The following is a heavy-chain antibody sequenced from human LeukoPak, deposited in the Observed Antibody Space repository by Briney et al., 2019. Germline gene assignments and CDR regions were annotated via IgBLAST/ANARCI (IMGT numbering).Heavy chain of an antibody. V-gene: IGHV4-30-2*01. Sequence: PSETLSLTCAVSGGSINSCGYSWSWIRQPPGKGLEWIGYIYRSGSTYYNPSLKSRVTISVDRSKNQFSLKLSSVTAADTAVYYCARGRSRKFDYWGQGTLVTVSS. CDR3: ARGRSRKFDY. J-gene: IGHJ4*02. CDR1: GGSINSCGYS. D-gene: IGHD3-16*01. CDR2: IYRSGST.